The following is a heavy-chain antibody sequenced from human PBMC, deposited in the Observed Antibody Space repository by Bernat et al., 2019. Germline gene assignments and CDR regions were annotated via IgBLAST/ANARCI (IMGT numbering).Heavy chain of an antibody. CDR3: ARGSDIVVVPAAIPGGDYFDY. D-gene: IGHD2-2*01. CDR2: ISYDGSNK. CDR1: GFTFSSYA. Sequence: QMQLVESGGGVVQPGRSLRLSCAASGFTFSSYAMHWVRQAPGKGLEWVAVISYDGSNKYYADSVKGRFTISRDNSKNTLYLQMNSLRAEDTAVYYCARGSDIVVVPAAIPGGDYFDYWGQGTLVTVSS. J-gene: IGHJ4*02. V-gene: IGHV3-30*01.